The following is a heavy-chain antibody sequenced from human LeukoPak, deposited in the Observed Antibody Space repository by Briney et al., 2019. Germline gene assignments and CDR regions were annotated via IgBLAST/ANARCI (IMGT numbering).Heavy chain of an antibody. CDR3: AKGLTTVVTPPY. J-gene: IGHJ4*02. V-gene: IGHV3-30*02. Sequence: GGSLRLSCAASGFTFSSYGMHWVRQAPGKGLEWVAFIRYDGSNKYYADSVKGRFTISRDNSKNTLYLQMNSLRAEDTAVYYCAKGLTTVVTPPYWGQGTLVTVSS. CDR1: GFTFSSYG. D-gene: IGHD4-23*01. CDR2: IRYDGSNK.